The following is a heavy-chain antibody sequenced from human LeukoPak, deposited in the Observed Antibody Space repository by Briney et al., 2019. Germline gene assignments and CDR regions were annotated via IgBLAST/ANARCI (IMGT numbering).Heavy chain of an antibody. CDR2: INPNSGGT. CDR3: ARRYCGGDCYYDAFDI. Sequence: GASVKVSCKASGYTFTGYYMHWVRQAPGQGLEWMGWINPNSGGTNYAQKFQGWVTMTRDTSISTAYTELSRLRSDDTAVYYCARRYCGGDCYYDAFDIWGQGTMVTVSS. CDR1: GYTFTGYY. D-gene: IGHD2-21*02. J-gene: IGHJ3*02. V-gene: IGHV1-2*04.